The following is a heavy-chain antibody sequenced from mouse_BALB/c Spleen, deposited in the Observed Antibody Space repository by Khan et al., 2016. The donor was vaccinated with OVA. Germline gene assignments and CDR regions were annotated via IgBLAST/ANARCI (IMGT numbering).Heavy chain of an antibody. CDR2: MSDGGSYT. CDR1: GFIFSDYY. CDR3: ARGHYGNPFAY. Sequence: EVELVESGGGLVKPGGSLKLSCAASGFIFSDYYMYWVRQTPEKRLEWVASMSDGGSYTYSLDNVKGRFAISRDNAKNNLYLKMSSLTSEDTAMYYCARGHYGNPFAYWGQGTLVTVSA. D-gene: IGHD2-1*01. V-gene: IGHV5-4*02. J-gene: IGHJ3*01.